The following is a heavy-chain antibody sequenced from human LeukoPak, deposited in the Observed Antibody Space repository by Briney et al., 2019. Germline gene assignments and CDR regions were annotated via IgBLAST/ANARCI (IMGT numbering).Heavy chain of an antibody. D-gene: IGHD5-18*01. Sequence: GGSVRLSCAASGFTFRSYWMNWIRQAAGKGLEGVANIKQDGSEKYYADSVQGRFTISSDNAKKSLYLPLNSLRAEDTADYYWARDTGGGYSCYDCWGQGTLVTVSS. CDR2: IKQDGSEK. CDR1: GFTFRSYW. J-gene: IGHJ4*02. CDR3: ARDTGGGYSCYDC. V-gene: IGHV3-7*01.